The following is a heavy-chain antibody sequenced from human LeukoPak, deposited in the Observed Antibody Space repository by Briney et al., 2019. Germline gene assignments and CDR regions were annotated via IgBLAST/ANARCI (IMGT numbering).Heavy chain of an antibody. CDR1: GGSISSYY. CDR2: IDSRGST. Sequence: SETLPLTCTVSGGSISSYYWSWIRQPPGKGLEWIGYIDSRGSTIYTPSLKSRVTISVDTAKIQFSLKLSAVTAADTAVYYCARIGVGALDNWGQGTLVTVSS. J-gene: IGHJ4*02. CDR3: ARIGVGALDN. V-gene: IGHV4-59*01. D-gene: IGHD1-26*01.